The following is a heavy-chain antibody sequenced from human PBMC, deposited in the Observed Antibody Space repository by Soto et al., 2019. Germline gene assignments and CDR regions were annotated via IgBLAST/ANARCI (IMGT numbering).Heavy chain of an antibody. CDR1: GGSISSGGYY. CDR2: IYYSGST. CDR3: ARHSQRLRFDP. V-gene: IGHV4-31*02. J-gene: IGHJ5*02. D-gene: IGHD2-15*01. Sequence: SETLSLTWTVSGGSISSGGYYWSWIRQHPGKGLEWIGYIYYSGSTYYNPSLKSRVTISVDTSKNQFSLKLSSVTAADTAVYYCARHSQRLRFDPWGQGTLVTVSS.